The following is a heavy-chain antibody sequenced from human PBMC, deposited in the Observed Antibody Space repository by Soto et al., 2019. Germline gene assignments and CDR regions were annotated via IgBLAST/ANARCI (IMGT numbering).Heavy chain of an antibody. CDR3: ARVGILGVVYPLDN. CDR1: GFNFSNHV. V-gene: IGHV3-33*01. D-gene: IGHD3-3*01. Sequence: PGGSLRLSCAASGFNFSNHVMHWVRQAPGKGLEWVAVIWYDGSKKYYEESVKGRFSISRDNSKDTMNLQMNSLRAEDTAVYYCARVGILGVVYPLDNWGQGTLVTVSS. J-gene: IGHJ4*02. CDR2: IWYDGSKK.